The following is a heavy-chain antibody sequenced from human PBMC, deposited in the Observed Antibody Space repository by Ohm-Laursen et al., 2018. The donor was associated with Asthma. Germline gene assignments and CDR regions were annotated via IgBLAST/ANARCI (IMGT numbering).Heavy chain of an antibody. Sequence: SLRLSCAASGFTFSSYGMHWVRQAPGKGLEWVAVISYDGSNKYYADSVKGRFTISRDDAQNTLYLQMNSLRADDTAVYYCARGSLEGLQWGQGTFVTVSS. CDR1: GFTFSSYG. D-gene: IGHD5-24*01. CDR3: ARGSLEGLQ. J-gene: IGHJ4*02. CDR2: ISYDGSNK. V-gene: IGHV3-30*03.